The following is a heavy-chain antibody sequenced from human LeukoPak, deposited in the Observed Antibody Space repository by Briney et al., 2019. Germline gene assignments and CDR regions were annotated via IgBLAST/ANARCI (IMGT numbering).Heavy chain of an antibody. CDR2: IRRETNGGTT. J-gene: IGHJ6*02. CDR3: ARDGREYSDYGMGV. CDR1: GFSFGDYG. Sequence: GGSLRLSCTASGFSFGDYGLNWVRQAPGKGLEWVSFIRRETNGGTTEYAASVKGRFSMSGDDSKSIAYLQMNSLKAEDTAVYFCARDGREYSDYGMGVWGQGTTVIVSS. D-gene: IGHD2/OR15-2a*01. V-gene: IGHV3-49*04.